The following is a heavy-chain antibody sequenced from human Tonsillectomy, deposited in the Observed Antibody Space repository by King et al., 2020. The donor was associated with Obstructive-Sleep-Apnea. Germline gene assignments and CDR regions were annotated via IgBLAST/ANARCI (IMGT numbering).Heavy chain of an antibody. Sequence: VQLVESGGGLVQPGGSLRLSCAASGFTFSSYAMSWVRQAPGKGLEWVSSISGSGGSTYYADSVKGRFTISRDNSKNTLYLQMNSLSAEDTAVYYCAKVCSSTTINDYWGQGTLVTVPS. CDR3: AKVCSSTTINDY. J-gene: IGHJ4*02. V-gene: IGHV3-23*04. CDR2: ISGSGGST. D-gene: IGHD2-2*01. CDR1: GFTFSSYA.